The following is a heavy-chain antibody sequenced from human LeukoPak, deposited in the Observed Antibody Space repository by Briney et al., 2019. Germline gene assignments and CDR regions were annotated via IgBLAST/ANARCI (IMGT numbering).Heavy chain of an antibody. J-gene: IGHJ4*02. D-gene: IGHD1-26*01. Sequence: GASVKVSCKASGGTFSSYAISWVRQAPGQGLEWMGGIIPIFGTANYAQKFQGRVTITADESTSTAYMELSSLRSEDTAVYYCARDLGSGSYYFDYWGQGTLVTVSS. CDR2: IIPIFGTA. CDR1: GGTFSSYA. V-gene: IGHV1-69*01. CDR3: ARDLGSGSYYFDY.